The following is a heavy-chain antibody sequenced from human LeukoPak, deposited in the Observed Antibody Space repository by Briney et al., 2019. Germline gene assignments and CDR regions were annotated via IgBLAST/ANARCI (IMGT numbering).Heavy chain of an antibody. CDR3: ARAVAAAGYDY. CDR2: IYPSGST. D-gene: IGHD6-13*01. V-gene: IGHV4-61*02. J-gene: IGHJ4*02. CDR1: GGSISSGSYY. Sequence: SETLSLTCTVSGGSISSGSYYWSWIRRPAGKGLEWIGRIYPSGSTNYNPSLKSRVTISVDSSKNQFSLKLSSVTAADTAVYYCARAVAAAGYDYWGQGTLVTVSS.